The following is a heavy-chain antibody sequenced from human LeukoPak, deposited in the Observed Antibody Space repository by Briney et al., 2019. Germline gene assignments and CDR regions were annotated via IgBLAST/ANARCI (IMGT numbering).Heavy chain of an antibody. CDR2: MNSDVSSR. J-gene: IGHJ4*02. CDR1: GFTFSSYW. Sequence: GGSLRLSCAASGFTFSSYWMHWVRQAPGKGLVWVSVSRMNSDVSSRSYADSVKGRFTISRDNAKNTLYLQMNSLRAEDTAVYYCAREYRSGDFDYWGQGTLVTVSS. D-gene: IGHD3-10*01. CDR3: AREYRSGDFDY. V-gene: IGHV3-74*01.